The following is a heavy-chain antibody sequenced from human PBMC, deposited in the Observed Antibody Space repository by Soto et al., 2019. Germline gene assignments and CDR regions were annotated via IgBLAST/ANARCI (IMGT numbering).Heavy chain of an antibody. J-gene: IGHJ5*02. CDR1: GYSFTSYW. V-gene: IGHV5-51*01. Sequence: GESLKISCKGSGYSFTSYWIGWVRQMPGRGLEWVGIIYPGDSDTRYSPSFQGQVTISADKSISTAYLQWSSLKASDTAMYYCARSATSSSPQYNWFDPWGQGTLVTVSS. CDR2: IYPGDSDT. D-gene: IGHD6-6*01. CDR3: ARSATSSSPQYNWFDP.